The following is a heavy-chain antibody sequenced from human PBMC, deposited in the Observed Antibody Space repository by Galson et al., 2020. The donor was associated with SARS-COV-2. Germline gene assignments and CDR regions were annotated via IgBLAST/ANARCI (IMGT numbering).Heavy chain of an antibody. J-gene: IGHJ6*03. D-gene: IGHD4-17*01. Sequence: ASVKVSCKASGGTFSSYAISWVRQAPGQGLEWMGGIIPLFGTANYAQQFQGRVTITTDESTSTAYMELSSLRSEDTAVYYCATHPPTTVTNPYYYYYMDVWGKGTTVTVSS. CDR3: ATHPPTTVTNPYYYYYMDV. CDR1: GGTFSSYA. V-gene: IGHV1-69*05. CDR2: IIPLFGTA.